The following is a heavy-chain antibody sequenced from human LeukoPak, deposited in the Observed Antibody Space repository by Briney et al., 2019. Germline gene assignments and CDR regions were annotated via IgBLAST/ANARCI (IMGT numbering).Heavy chain of an antibody. CDR1: GFNFSSHA. CDR2: ISGSGGST. J-gene: IGHJ4*02. Sequence: GSLRLSCAASGFNFSSHALRWVRQAPGEGLEWGPAISGSGGSTYYADSVKGRFTISRDNSKNTLYLQMNSLRAEDTAVYYCAKDRGGSYIYYFDYWGQGTLVTVSS. V-gene: IGHV3-23*01. D-gene: IGHD1-26*01. CDR3: AKDRGGSYIYYFDY.